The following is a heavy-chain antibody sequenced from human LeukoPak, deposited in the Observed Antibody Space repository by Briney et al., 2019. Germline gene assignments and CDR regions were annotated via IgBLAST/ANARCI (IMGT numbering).Heavy chain of an antibody. D-gene: IGHD5-18*01. Sequence: SETLSLTCTVSGDSISRSNYYWGWIRQPPGKGLEWIGSIYYSGSTDYDPSLKSQVTMSVDTSKSQFSLKVNSVTAADTAVYYCARRDRYSSGQFDHWGQGTLVTVSS. CDR1: GDSISRSNYY. CDR3: ARRDRYSSGQFDH. CDR2: IYYSGST. V-gene: IGHV4-39*01. J-gene: IGHJ4*02.